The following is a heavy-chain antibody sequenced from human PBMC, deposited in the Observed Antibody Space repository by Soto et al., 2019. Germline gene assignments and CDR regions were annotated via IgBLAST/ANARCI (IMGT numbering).Heavy chain of an antibody. CDR1: GGSISSYY. J-gene: IGHJ5*02. D-gene: IGHD5-12*01. CDR3: ARGSRGPRWLEP. V-gene: IGHV4-4*07. CDR2: SYTSGST. Sequence: SETLSLTCTVSGGSISSYYWSCIRQPAGKGLEWIGRSYTSGSTNYNPSLKSRVTMSVDKSKNQFSLSLTSVTAADTAVYYCARGSRGPRWLEPWGQGALVTVSS.